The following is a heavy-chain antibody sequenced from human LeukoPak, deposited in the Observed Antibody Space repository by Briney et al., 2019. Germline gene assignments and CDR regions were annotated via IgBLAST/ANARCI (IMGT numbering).Heavy chain of an antibody. CDR3: ARWSYDGSGYYYVDY. Sequence: SETLSLTCTVSGGSISSSGYYWGWIRQPPGKGLEWIGSISSGGSTHYIPSLKSRVTISVDTSKNQFSLKLSSVTAADTAVYYCARWSYDGSGYYYVDYWGQGTLVTVSS. V-gene: IGHV4-39*01. D-gene: IGHD3-22*01. CDR1: GGSISSSGYY. CDR2: ISSGGST. J-gene: IGHJ4*02.